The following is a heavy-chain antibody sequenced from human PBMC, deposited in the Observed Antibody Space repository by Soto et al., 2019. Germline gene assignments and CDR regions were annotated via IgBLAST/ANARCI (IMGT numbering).Heavy chain of an antibody. D-gene: IGHD6-19*01. Sequence: EVQLVESGGSLVQPGGSLRLSCAASGFTFSSNWMTWVRQAPGKGLEWVANIKQDGSEKYYVDSVKGRFTISRDNAKNSLYLQRNSLRAEDTAVYYCARQQQWLAPSPVDYWGQGTLVTVSS. J-gene: IGHJ4*02. CDR2: IKQDGSEK. CDR1: GFTFSSNW. CDR3: ARQQQWLAPSPVDY. V-gene: IGHV3-7*03.